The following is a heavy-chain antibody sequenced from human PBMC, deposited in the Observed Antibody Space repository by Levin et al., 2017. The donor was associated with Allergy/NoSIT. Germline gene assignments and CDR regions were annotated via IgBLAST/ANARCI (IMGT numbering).Heavy chain of an antibody. CDR1: GYTFTSYS. J-gene: IGHJ4*02. Sequence: ASVKVSCKAAGYTFTSYSLHWVRQAPGQGLQWMGIVNLRSTYYAQKFQGRISMTRDTSTNTVYMELSSLTSEDTAVYYCARSTVTTDHPLDYWGQGTLVTVSS. V-gene: IGHV1-46*03. D-gene: IGHD4-17*01. CDR2: VNLRST. CDR3: ARSTVTTDHPLDY.